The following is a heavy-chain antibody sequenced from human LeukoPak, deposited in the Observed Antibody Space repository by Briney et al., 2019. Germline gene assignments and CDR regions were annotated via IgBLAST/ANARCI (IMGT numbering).Heavy chain of an antibody. Sequence: GGSLRLSCAASGLTISSYWIHWVRQAPGKGLVWVSRINSDGNSITYADSVKGRFTISRDNAKNTLYLQMNGLRAEDTAVYYCAKGGTTVVDYWGQGTLVTVSS. CDR1: GLTISSYW. V-gene: IGHV3-74*01. CDR3: AKGGTTVVDY. D-gene: IGHD4-23*01. CDR2: INSDGNSI. J-gene: IGHJ4*02.